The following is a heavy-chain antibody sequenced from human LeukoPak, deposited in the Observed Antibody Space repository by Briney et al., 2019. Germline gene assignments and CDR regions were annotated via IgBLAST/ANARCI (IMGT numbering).Heavy chain of an antibody. CDR1: GYTFTSYG. CDR3: ARERGIAAAGTLGGLGY. Sequence: ASVKVSCKASGYTFTSYGINWVRQATGQGLEWMGWMNPNSGNTGYAQKFQGRVTMTRNTSISTAYMELSSLRSEDTAVYYCARERGIAAAGTLGGLGYWGQGTLVTVSS. D-gene: IGHD6-13*01. V-gene: IGHV1-8*02. J-gene: IGHJ4*02. CDR2: MNPNSGNT.